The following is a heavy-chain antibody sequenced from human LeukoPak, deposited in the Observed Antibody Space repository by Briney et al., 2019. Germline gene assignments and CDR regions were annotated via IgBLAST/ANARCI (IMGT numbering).Heavy chain of an antibody. CDR3: ARGSRDFRYCTNGVCLKGFDY. CDR1: GGSIRSHF. V-gene: IGHV4-59*11. J-gene: IGHJ4*02. CDR2: VSYSGST. Sequence: ETLSLTCTVSGGSIRSHFWSWIRQPPGKGLEWIGYVSYSGSTTYNPSLKSRVTISVDTSKNQFSLKLSSVTAADTAVYYCARGSRDFRYCTNGVCLKGFDYWGQGTLVTVSS. D-gene: IGHD2-8*01.